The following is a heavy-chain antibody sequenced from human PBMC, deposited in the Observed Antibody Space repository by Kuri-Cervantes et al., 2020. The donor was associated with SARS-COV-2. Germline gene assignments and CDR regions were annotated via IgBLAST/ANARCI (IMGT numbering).Heavy chain of an antibody. CDR2: ISSSGSTI. J-gene: IGHJ4*02. CDR3: AREGAYDFWSIDY. V-gene: IGHV3-48*03. CDR1: GFTFSSYE. Sequence: GGSLRLSCAASGFTFSSYEMNWVRQAPGKGLEWVSYISSSGSTIYYADSVKGRFTISRDNAKNSLYLQMNSLRAEDTAVYYCAREGAYDFWSIDYWGQGTLVTVSS. D-gene: IGHD3-3*01.